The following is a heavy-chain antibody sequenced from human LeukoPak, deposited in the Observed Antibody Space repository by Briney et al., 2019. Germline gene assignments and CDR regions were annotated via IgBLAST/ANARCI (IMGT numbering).Heavy chain of an antibody. D-gene: IGHD4-17*01. CDR2: IWYDGSNK. CDR1: GFTFSSYG. J-gene: IGHJ5*02. CDR3: ARDTAWHDYGVIGHL. Sequence: GGSLRLSCAASGFTFSSYGMHWVRQAPGKGLEWVAVIWYDGSNKYYADSVKGRFTISRDNSKSTLYLQMNSLRAEDTAVYYCARDTAWHDYGVIGHLWGQGTLVTVSS. V-gene: IGHV3-33*01.